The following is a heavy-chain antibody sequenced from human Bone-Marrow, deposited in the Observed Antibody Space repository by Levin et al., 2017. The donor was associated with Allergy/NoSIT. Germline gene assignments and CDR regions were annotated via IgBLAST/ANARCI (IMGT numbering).Heavy chain of an antibody. D-gene: IGHD4-23*01. CDR1: GYSFTNYW. Sequence: ASVKVSCKASGYSFTNYWITWVRQIPGKGLEWMGRIDPSDSYTDYSPSFQGHVTISADKSISTAYLQWSSLKASDTAIYYCARHYGGNSFRFRAFDIWGQGTMVTVSS. CDR3: ARHYGGNSFRFRAFDI. J-gene: IGHJ3*02. CDR2: IDPSDSYT. V-gene: IGHV5-10-1*01.